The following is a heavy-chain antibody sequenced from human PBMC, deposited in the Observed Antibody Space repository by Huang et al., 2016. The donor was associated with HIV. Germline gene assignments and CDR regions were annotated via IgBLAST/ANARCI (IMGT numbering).Heavy chain of an antibody. D-gene: IGHD2-21*01. CDR3: AAGYDTYYDI. Sequence: QVQLVQSGAEVKKPGASVKVSCKVSGYTLTELSIHWVRQAPGKGVEWMGGVATEHGETIYAQNFQGRVTMTEDTSTDTAYMELHSLRPEDTAVYYCAAGYDTYYDIWGQGTMVIASS. CDR2: VATEHGET. J-gene: IGHJ3*02. CDR1: GYTLTELS. V-gene: IGHV1-24*01.